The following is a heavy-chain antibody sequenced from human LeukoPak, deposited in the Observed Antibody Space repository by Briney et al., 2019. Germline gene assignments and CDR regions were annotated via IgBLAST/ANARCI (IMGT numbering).Heavy chain of an antibody. J-gene: IGHJ3*02. Sequence: PSETLSLTCTVSGGPISSYYWSWIPRPAGKGREGIGRIYTSGSPNYNPSLKGRVTRSVDTSKNQFSLKLSPVIAADTAVYYCARSSAIKGAHNQLDAFDIWGQETMVTVSS. CDR2: IYTSGSP. V-gene: IGHV4-4*07. CDR1: GGPISSYY. D-gene: IGHD1-26*01. CDR3: ARSSAIKGAHNQLDAFDI.